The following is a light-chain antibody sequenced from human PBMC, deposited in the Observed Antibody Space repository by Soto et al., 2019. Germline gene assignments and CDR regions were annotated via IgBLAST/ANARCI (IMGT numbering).Light chain of an antibody. CDR1: QSVSSY. J-gene: IGKJ2*01. Sequence: EIVLTQSPATLSLSPGERATLSCRASQSVSSYLAWYQQKPGQAPRLLIYDASNRATGIPARFSGSGSGTDFPLTIRALGPEDFAVYYCQRLSNGPNTLGQGTKREIK. CDR2: DAS. V-gene: IGKV3-11*01. CDR3: QRLSNGPNT.